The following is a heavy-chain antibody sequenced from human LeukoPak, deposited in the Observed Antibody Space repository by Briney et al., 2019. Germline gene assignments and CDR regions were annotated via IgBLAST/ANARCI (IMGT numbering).Heavy chain of an antibody. Sequence: PSETLSLTCTVSGGSVSSGSYYWSWIRQPPGKGLEWIGYIYYSGSTNYNPSLKSRVTISVDRSKNQFSLKLSSVTAADTAVYYCARGPYYDFWSGYYSYFDYWGQGTLVTVSS. CDR2: IYYSGST. D-gene: IGHD3-3*01. CDR3: ARGPYYDFWSGYYSYFDY. J-gene: IGHJ4*02. V-gene: IGHV4-61*01. CDR1: GGSVSSGSYY.